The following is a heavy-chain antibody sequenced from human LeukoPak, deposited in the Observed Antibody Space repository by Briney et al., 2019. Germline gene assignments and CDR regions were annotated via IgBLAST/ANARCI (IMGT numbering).Heavy chain of an antibody. CDR2: LSGTGGT. Sequence: GGSLRLSCAASGFTLSNYAMSWVRQAPGKGLEWVSALSGTGGTYYADSVKGRFTISRDNSKNTLYLHMNSLRAEDTAVYYCARDQEAFDYWGQGTLVTVSS. CDR1: GFTLSNYA. J-gene: IGHJ4*02. V-gene: IGHV3-23*01. CDR3: ARDQEAFDY.